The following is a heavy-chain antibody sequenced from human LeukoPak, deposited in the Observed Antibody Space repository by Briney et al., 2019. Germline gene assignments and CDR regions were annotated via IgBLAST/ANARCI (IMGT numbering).Heavy chain of an antibody. CDR3: ARESDHSGSQVDFEL. CDR1: GGSISSSSYY. V-gene: IGHV4-39*07. J-gene: IGHJ3*01. D-gene: IGHD1-14*01. CDR2: IYYSGST. Sequence: SETLSLTCTVSGGSISSSSYYWGWLRQPPGKGLEWIGSIYYSGSTYYNPSLKSRVTISVDTSKNQFSLKMSSVTAADTAVYYCARESDHSGSQVDFELWGEGTMVTVSS.